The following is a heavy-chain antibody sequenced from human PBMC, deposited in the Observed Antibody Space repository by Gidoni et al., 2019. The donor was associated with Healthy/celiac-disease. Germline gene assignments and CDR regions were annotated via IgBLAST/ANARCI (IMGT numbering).Heavy chain of an antibody. V-gene: IGHV1-69*04. CDR3: ARVSLPKRGYFNNFDY. J-gene: IGHJ4*02. CDR1: GGTFSSYA. Sequence: QVQLVQSGAEVKKPGSSVKVSCKPSGGTFSSYAISWVRQAPVQGLEWMGRIIPILGIANNAQKFQSRVTITADKSTSTDYMELSSLRSEDTAVYYCARVSLPKRGYFNNFDYWGQGTLVTVSS. D-gene: IGHD5-18*01. CDR2: IIPILGIA.